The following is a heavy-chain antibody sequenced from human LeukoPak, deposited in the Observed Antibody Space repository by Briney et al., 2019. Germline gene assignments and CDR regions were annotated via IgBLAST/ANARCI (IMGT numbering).Heavy chain of an antibody. D-gene: IGHD3/OR15-3a*01. V-gene: IGHV4-39*01. CDR2: IYHSGST. Sequence: SETLSLTCTVSGGSISSSSYYWGWIRQPPGKGLEWIGSIYHSGSTYYNPSLKSRVTISVDTSKNQFSLRLTSVTAADTAVYYCARQTGSGLFILPGGQGTLVTVSS. CDR1: GGSISSSSYY. CDR3: ARQTGSGLFILP. J-gene: IGHJ4*02.